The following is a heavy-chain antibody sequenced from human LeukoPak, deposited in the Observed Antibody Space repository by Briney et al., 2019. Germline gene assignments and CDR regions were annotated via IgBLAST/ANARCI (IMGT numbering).Heavy chain of an antibody. V-gene: IGHV3-23*03. D-gene: IGHD5-12*01. CDR1: GFTFSSYW. Sequence: TGGSLRLSCAASGFTFSSYWMSWVRQATRKGLEWVAGIYGGGGVIKYADSVKGRFTISRDNSENILYLQMDSLRVEDTAMYYCAKDRVPDSGYDIDYWGQGTLVTVSS. CDR3: AKDRVPDSGYDIDY. J-gene: IGHJ4*02. CDR2: IYGGGGVI.